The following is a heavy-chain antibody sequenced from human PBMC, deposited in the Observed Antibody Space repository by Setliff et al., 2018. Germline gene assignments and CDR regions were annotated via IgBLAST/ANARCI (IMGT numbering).Heavy chain of an antibody. Sequence: ASVKVSCKASGYTFTSYDINWVRQATGQGLEWMGWMNPNSGNTGYAQKFQGRVTMTRNTSISTAYMELSSLRSEDTAVYYCARGITFIAAAGTNDAFDIWGQGTMVTVS. J-gene: IGHJ3*02. CDR3: ARGITFIAAAGTNDAFDI. CDR2: MNPNSGNT. CDR1: GYTFTSYD. D-gene: IGHD6-13*01. V-gene: IGHV1-8*02.